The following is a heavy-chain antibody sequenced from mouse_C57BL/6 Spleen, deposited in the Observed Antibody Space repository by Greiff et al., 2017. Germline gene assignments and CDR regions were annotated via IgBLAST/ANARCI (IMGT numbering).Heavy chain of an antibody. J-gene: IGHJ1*03. Sequence: QVQLQQPGAELVRPGSSVKLSCKASGYTFTSYWMHWVKQRPIQGLEWIGNIDPSDSETHYNQKFKDKATFTVDKSSSTAYMQLSSLTSEDSAVYYCARGYYGSSYWYFDVWGTGTTVTVSS. D-gene: IGHD1-1*01. CDR1: GYTFTSYW. V-gene: IGHV1-52*01. CDR3: ARGYYGSSYWYFDV. CDR2: IDPSDSET.